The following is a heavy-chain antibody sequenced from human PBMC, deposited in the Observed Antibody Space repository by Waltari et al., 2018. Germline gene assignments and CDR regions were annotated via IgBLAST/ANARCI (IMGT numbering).Heavy chain of an antibody. CDR1: GLRVRSRY. CDR3: AKDRSYGHSLAN. CDR2: IHSGGNT. D-gene: IGHD4-17*01. J-gene: IGHJ4*02. Sequence: VDLVESVGACLLRGWALRLPRTGSGLRVRSRYITWVRQAPGKGVDWVSCIHSGGNTYYADSVKGRFTISRDNSKNTLYLQMNSLRAEDTAVYYCAKDRSYGHSLANWGQGTLVTVSS. V-gene: IGHV3-53*01.